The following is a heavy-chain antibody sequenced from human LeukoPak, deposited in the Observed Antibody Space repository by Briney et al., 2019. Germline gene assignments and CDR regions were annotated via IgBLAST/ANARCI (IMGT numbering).Heavy chain of an antibody. D-gene: IGHD3-10*01. CDR3: ARDQLLHMVRGVTTFDY. V-gene: IGHV4-4*02. CDR1: GGSISSSNW. CDR2: IYHSGST. Sequence: SEALSLTCAVSGGSISSSNWWSWVRQPPGKGLEWIGEIYHSGSTNYNPSLKSRVTISVDKSKNQFSLKLSSVTAEDTAVYYCARDQLLHMVRGVTTFDYWGQGTLVTVSS. J-gene: IGHJ4*02.